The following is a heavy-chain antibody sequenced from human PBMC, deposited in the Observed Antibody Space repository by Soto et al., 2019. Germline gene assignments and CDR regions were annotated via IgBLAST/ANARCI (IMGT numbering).Heavy chain of an antibody. J-gene: IGHJ4*02. CDR1: GFTLSSYS. V-gene: IGHV3-48*02. D-gene: IGHD6-19*01. Sequence: EVQLVESGGGMVQPGGSLRVSCAASGFTLSSYSMHWVRQAPGKGLEWVSYISGSGGTIYYADSVKGRFTISRDNAKNSPSVQINSLRDEDTAVYFCARETGLRSSGWSYYFDFWGQGTRVTVSS. CDR2: ISGSGGTI. CDR3: ARETGLRSSGWSYYFDF.